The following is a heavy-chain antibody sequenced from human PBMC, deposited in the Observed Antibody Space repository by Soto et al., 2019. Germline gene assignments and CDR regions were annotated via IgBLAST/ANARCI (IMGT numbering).Heavy chain of an antibody. CDR1: GLTFSRYA. CDR3: ARDREGYSGFDYPAY. D-gene: IGHD5-12*01. V-gene: IGHV3-30-3*01. CDR2: ISYGGSNK. Sequence: QVQLVESGGGVVQPGRSLRLSCAASGLTFSRYAMHWVRQAPGKGLEWVAIISYGGSNKYYADSVRDRFTISRDNSNNTLYLQMNSLRAEDTAVYYCARDREGYSGFDYPAYWGQGTLVTVSS. J-gene: IGHJ4*02.